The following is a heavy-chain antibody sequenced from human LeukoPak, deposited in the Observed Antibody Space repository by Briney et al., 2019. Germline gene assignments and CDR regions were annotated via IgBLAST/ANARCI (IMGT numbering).Heavy chain of an antibody. V-gene: IGHV4-59*08. CDR3: ARHPPYSYVDY. CDR1: GGSISSYY. Sequence: ASETLSLTCTVSGGSISSYYWSWIRQPPGKGLEWIGYIYYSGSTNYNPSLKSRVTISVDTSKNQFSLKLSSVTAADTAVYYCARHPPYSYVDYWGQGTLVTVSS. D-gene: IGHD5-18*01. J-gene: IGHJ4*02. CDR2: IYYSGST.